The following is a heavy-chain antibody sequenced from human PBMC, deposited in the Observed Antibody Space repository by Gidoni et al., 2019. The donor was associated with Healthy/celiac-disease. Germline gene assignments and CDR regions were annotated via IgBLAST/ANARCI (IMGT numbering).Heavy chain of an antibody. J-gene: IGHJ2*01. Sequence: RQMPGKGPEWMGIIYPGDSDTRYSPSSQGQVTISADKSINTAYLQWSSQKASETAMDYCARLDNIVWGLTRGYFDLWGRGTLVTVSS. D-gene: IGHD3-16*01. CDR2: IYPGDSDT. CDR3: ARLDNIVWGLTRGYFDL. V-gene: IGHV5-51*01.